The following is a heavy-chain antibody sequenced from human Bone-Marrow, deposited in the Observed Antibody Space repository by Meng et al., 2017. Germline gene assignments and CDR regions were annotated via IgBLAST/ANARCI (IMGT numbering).Heavy chain of an antibody. D-gene: IGHD2-2*01. CDR2: IETKPNNDAT. Sequence: GESLKISCAASGVTFSGSDIHWVRQASGKGLEWVGRIETKPNNDATSYAAAVRGRFTISRDDSKNTAYLEMNSLNTEDKALYYCTSYTRDHTWGQGTMVTVSS. V-gene: IGHV3-73*01. J-gene: IGHJ3*02. CDR3: TSYTRDHT. CDR1: GVTFSGSD.